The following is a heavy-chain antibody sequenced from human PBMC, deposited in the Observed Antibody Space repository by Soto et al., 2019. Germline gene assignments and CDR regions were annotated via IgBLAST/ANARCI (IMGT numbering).Heavy chain of an antibody. V-gene: IGHV1-46*01. CDR1: VYPSAIS. CDR2: GNPGNRIT. CDR3: AKDPNYYDFWAGSYYYHGMDV. Sequence: QVQLVQSGTGGKKPGPPGRFPAKASVYPSAISFFTWCEQALGKALGGMEAGNPGNRITKYAVKFQGRVTMTGDTSTNTVYLELSSLRSEDTAVYFCAKDPNYYDFWAGSYYYHGMDVWGQGTTVTVSS. D-gene: IGHD3-3*01. J-gene: IGHJ6*02.